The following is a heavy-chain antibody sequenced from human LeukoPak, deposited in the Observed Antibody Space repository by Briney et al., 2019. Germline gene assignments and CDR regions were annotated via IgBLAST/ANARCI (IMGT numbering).Heavy chain of an antibody. CDR3: AKSRAGYYDFMCHY. Sequence: GGSLRLSCAASGFTFSSYAMSWVRQAPGKGLEWVSAISGSGGSTYYADSVKGRFTISRDNSKNTLYLQMNSLRAEDTAVYYCAKSRAGYYDFMCHYWGQGTLVTVSS. CDR1: GFTFSSYA. J-gene: IGHJ4*02. CDR2: ISGSGGST. D-gene: IGHD3/OR15-3a*01. V-gene: IGHV3-23*01.